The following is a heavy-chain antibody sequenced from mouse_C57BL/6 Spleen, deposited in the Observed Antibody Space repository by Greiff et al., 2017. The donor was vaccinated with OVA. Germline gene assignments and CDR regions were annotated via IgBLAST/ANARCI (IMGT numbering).Heavy chain of an antibody. J-gene: IGHJ1*03. V-gene: IGHV5-16*01. D-gene: IGHD1-1*01. CDR1: GFPFSDYY. Sequence: EVKVVESEGGLVQPGSSMKLSCTASGFPFSDYYMAWVRQVPEKGLEWVANINYDGSSTYYLDSLKSRFIISRDNAKNILYLQMSSLKSEDTATYYGARESAVVYWYFDVWGTGTTVTVSS. CDR2: INYDGSST. CDR3: ARESAVVYWYFDV.